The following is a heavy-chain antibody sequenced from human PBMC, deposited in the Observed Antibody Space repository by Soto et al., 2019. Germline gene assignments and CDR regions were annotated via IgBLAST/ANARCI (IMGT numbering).Heavy chain of an antibody. J-gene: IGHJ4*02. CDR2: IHYSGTTSFFS. CDR3: AAGEASSRNLAPYFLDF. CDR1: GASLGNYS. D-gene: IGHD6-13*01. Sequence: SETLSLTCTVSGASLGNYSWTWIRQPPGKGLEWIGYIHYSGTTSFFSSYNPSLRSRVTISEDTSKNQFSLKLLSVTTADTAVYFCAAGEASSRNLAPYFLDFWGQGTLVTVSS. V-gene: IGHV4-59*01.